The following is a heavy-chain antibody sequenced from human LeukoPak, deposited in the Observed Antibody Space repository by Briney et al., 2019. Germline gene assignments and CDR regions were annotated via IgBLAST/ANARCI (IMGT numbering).Heavy chain of an antibody. D-gene: IGHD1-1*01. J-gene: IGHJ6*03. CDR1: GYTFTGYY. Sequence: GASVKVSCKASGYTFTGYYMHWVRQAPGQGLEWMGWINPNSGGTNYAQKFQGRVTMTRDTSISTAYMELSRLRSDDTAVYYCARRESTALERHYYYYMDVWGKGTTVTISS. CDR2: INPNSGGT. V-gene: IGHV1-2*02. CDR3: ARRESTALERHYYYYMDV.